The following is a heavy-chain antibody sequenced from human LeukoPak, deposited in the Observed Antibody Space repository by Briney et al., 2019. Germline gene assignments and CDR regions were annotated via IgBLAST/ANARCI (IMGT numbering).Heavy chain of an antibody. V-gene: IGHV3-74*01. CDR3: ARSGGYSSGWIIFDY. CDR1: GFTFSSYW. CDR2: INSDGSST. D-gene: IGHD6-19*01. Sequence: PGGSLRLSCAASGFTFSSYWMHWVRQAPGKGLVWVSRINSDGSSTSYADSVKGQFTISRDNAKNTLYLQMNSLRAEDTAVYYCARSGGYSSGWIIFDYWGQGTLVTVSS. J-gene: IGHJ4*02.